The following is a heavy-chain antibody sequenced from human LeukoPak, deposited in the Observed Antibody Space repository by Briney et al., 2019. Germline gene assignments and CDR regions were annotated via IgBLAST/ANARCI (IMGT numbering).Heavy chain of an antibody. V-gene: IGHV1-69*06. CDR1: GATFSSYA. Sequence: ASVKVSCKASGATFSSYAIRWVRQAPGQGLEWMGGIIPIFGTANYAQKFQGRVTITADKSTSTAYMELSSLRSEDTAVYYCARSVVVVVASYYYYYGMDVWGKGTTVTVSS. J-gene: IGHJ6*04. CDR2: IIPIFGTA. CDR3: ARSVVVVVASYYYYYGMDV. D-gene: IGHD2-15*01.